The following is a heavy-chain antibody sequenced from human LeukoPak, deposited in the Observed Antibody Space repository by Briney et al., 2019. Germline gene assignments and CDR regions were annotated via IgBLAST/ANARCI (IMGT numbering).Heavy chain of an antibody. CDR2: IYYSGST. J-gene: IGHJ4*02. Sequence: PSETLSLTCTVSGGSISGSSYYWGWIRQPPGKGLEWIGSIYYSGSTYYNPSLKSRVTISVDTSKNQFSLKLSSVTAADTAVYYCARHPYCSGGSCYFGRYFDYWGQGTLVTVSS. D-gene: IGHD2-15*01. CDR3: ARHPYCSGGSCYFGRYFDY. CDR1: GGSISGSSYY. V-gene: IGHV4-39*01.